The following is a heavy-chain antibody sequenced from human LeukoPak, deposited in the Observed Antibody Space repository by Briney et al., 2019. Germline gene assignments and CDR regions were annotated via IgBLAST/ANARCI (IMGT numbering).Heavy chain of an antibody. CDR3: AREGVPVDYGDYLAGYYYYYYMDV. Sequence: GASVKVSCKASGYTFTSYAMHWVRQAPGQRLEWMGWINAGNGNTKYSQEFQGRVTITRDTSASTAYMELSSLRSEDMAVYYCAREGVPVDYGDYLAGYYYYYYMDVWGKGTTVTVSS. J-gene: IGHJ6*03. V-gene: IGHV1-3*03. CDR2: INAGNGNT. D-gene: IGHD4-17*01. CDR1: GYTFTSYA.